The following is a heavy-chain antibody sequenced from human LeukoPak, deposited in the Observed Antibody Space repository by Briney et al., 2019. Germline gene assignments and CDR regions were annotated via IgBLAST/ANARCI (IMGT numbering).Heavy chain of an antibody. D-gene: IGHD3-9*01. J-gene: IGHJ4*02. CDR1: GFTFSSYD. Sequence: GGSLRLSCAASGFTFSSYDMHWVRQATGKGLEWVSAIGTAGDTYYPGCVKGRFTISRENAKNSLYLQMNSLRAGDTAVYYCARARKESNYDILTGYFNIYYFDYWGQGTLVTVSS. CDR3: ARARKESNYDILTGYFNIYYFDY. V-gene: IGHV3-13*01. CDR2: IGTAGDT.